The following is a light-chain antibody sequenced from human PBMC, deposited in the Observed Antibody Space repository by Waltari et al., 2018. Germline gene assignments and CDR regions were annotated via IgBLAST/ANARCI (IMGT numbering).Light chain of an antibody. CDR1: SSDVGDYNY. CDR2: KVP. V-gene: IGLV2-14*03. J-gene: IGLJ3*02. CDR3: SSYTSHDTLRWV. Sequence: QSALTQPASVSGSPGQSITISCTGTSSDVGDYNYVSWYQQYPGKAPKLLIFKVPNRPPWFSERFSGTRSGNTAALSISGLQADDDAVYYCSSYTSHDTLRWVFGGGTKLTVL.